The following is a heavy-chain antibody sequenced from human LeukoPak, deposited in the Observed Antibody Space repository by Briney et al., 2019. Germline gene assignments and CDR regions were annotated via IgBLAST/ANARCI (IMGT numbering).Heavy chain of an antibody. CDR3: ARTPIYYFDNSGYYN. CDR1: GGSISSSSYY. Sequence: SETLSLTCTVSGGSISSSSYYWGWIRQPPGKGLEWIGSIYYSGSTYYNPSLKSRVTISVDTSKNQFSLRLSSVTAADTAVYYCARTPIYYFDNSGYYNWGQGTLVTVSS. V-gene: IGHV4-39*07. D-gene: IGHD3-22*01. CDR2: IYYSGST. J-gene: IGHJ4*02.